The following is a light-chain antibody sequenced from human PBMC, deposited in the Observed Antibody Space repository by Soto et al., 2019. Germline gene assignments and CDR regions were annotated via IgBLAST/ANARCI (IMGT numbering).Light chain of an antibody. Sequence: EIVLTQSPGTLSLSPGERATLSCRASQSVSSSFLAWYQQKPGQAPRLLIYAASSRATGIPDRFSGSGSGTDFTLTISRLEPEDVAVYYCQQYGSSPLTFGGGTKVELK. CDR1: QSVSSSF. V-gene: IGKV3-20*01. J-gene: IGKJ4*01. CDR2: AAS. CDR3: QQYGSSPLT.